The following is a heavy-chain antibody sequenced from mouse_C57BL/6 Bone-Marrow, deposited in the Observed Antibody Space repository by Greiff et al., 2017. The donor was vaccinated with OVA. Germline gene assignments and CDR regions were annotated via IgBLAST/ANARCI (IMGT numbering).Heavy chain of an antibody. D-gene: IGHD1-1*01. Sequence: EVQRVESGGDLVKPGGSLKLSCAASGFTFSSYGMSWVRQTPDKRLEWVATISSGGSYTYYPDSVKGRFTISRDNAKNTLYLQMSSLKSEDTAMYYCARPSIYYYGSSYVEDAMDYWGQGTSVTVSS. CDR2: ISSGGSYT. J-gene: IGHJ4*01. CDR3: ARPSIYYYGSSYVEDAMDY. V-gene: IGHV5-6*01. CDR1: GFTFSSYG.